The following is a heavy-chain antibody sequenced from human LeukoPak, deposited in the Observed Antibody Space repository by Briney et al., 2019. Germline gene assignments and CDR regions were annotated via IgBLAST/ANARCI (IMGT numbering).Heavy chain of an antibody. V-gene: IGHV4-39*01. CDR1: GGSISSSTDY. CDR3: ARSKRKDYSNDY. CDR2: IYYSGST. D-gene: IGHD4-11*01. J-gene: IGHJ4*02. Sequence: SETLSLTCTVSGGSISSSTDYWDWIRQPPGKGLEWIGSIYYSGSTYYNPSLKSRVTIPVDTSKNQFSLKLSSVTAADTAVYYCARSKRKDYSNDYWGQGTLVTVSS.